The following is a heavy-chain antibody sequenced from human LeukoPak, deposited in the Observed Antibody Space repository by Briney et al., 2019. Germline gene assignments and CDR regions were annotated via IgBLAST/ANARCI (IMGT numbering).Heavy chain of an antibody. D-gene: IGHD1-1*01. J-gene: IGHJ4*01. Sequence: GGSLRLSCAASGVTFTKYAMTWVRQAPGKGLEWVSAISGDGNYIFYGDSVKGRFTSSRDNSKSTLYLQMSNLRAEDTAVYYCAKKRGTRMAYYDYWGHGTQVTVSS. CDR3: AKKRGTRMAYYDY. CDR1: GVTFTKYA. CDR2: ISGDGNYI. V-gene: IGHV3-23*01.